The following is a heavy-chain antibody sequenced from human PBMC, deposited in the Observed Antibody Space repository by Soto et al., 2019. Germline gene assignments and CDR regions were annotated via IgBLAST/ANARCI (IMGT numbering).Heavy chain of an antibody. CDR1: GFTFSSYA. CDR2: ISYDGSNK. D-gene: IGHD1-26*01. J-gene: IGHJ3*02. V-gene: IGHV3-30-3*01. Sequence: PGGSLRLSCAASGFTFSSYAMHWVRQAPGKGLEWVAVISYDGSNKYYADSVKGRFTISRDNSKNTLYLQMNSLRAEDTAVYYCARGQYSGSYSDAFDIWGQGTMVTVSS. CDR3: ARGQYSGSYSDAFDI.